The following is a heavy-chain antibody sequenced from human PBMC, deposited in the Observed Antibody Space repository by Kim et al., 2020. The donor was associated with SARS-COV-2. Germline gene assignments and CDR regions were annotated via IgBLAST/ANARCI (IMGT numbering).Heavy chain of an antibody. CDR1: GFTFSSYA. CDR2: ISGSGGST. V-gene: IGHV3-23*01. D-gene: IGHD3-3*01. CDR3: AKDPGDDFWSGYRWFDP. J-gene: IGHJ5*02. Sequence: GGSLRLSCAASGFTFSSYAMSWVRQAPGKGLEWVSAISGSGGSTYYADSVKGRFTISRDNSKNTLYLQMNSLRAEDTAVYYCAKDPGDDFWSGYRWFDPWGQGTLVTVSS.